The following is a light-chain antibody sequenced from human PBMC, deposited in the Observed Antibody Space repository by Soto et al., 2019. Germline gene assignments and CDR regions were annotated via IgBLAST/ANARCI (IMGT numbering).Light chain of an antibody. V-gene: IGKV1-5*03. CDR3: QHYNTYSPVT. CDR2: KAS. Sequence: DIQMTQSPSTLSASVGDRVTITCRASQSVNTYLAWYQQKPGKAPTLLIYKASNLQSGVPSRFSGSGSGTDFTLTISSLQPDDFATYYCQHYNTYSPVTFGGGTKVEI. CDR1: QSVNTY. J-gene: IGKJ4*01.